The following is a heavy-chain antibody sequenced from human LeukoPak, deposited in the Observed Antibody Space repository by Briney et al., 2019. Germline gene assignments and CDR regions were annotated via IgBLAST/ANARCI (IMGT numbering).Heavy chain of an antibody. D-gene: IGHD2-2*01. V-gene: IGHV4-39*07. CDR3: ARDIVVVPAASTGRNWFDP. J-gene: IGHJ5*02. CDR1: GGSLSSSFYY. Sequence: SETLSLTCTVSGGSLSSSFYYWGWIRQPPGKGLEWIGSIYYSGSTHYNPSLNSRVTISVDTSKNQFSLKLSSVTAADTAVYYCARDIVVVPAASTGRNWFDPWGQGTLVTVSS. CDR2: IYYSGST.